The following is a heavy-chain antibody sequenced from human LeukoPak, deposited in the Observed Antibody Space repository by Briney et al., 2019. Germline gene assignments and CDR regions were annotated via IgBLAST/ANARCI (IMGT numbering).Heavy chain of an antibody. CDR2: ISYDGSNK. CDR1: GFTFTSYG. J-gene: IGHJ4*02. D-gene: IGHD6-19*01. Sequence: GGSLRLSCVASGFTFTSYGMHWVRQAPGKGLEWVAVISYDGSNKYYADSVKGRFTISRDNSKNTLYLQMNSLRAEDTAVYYCAKDLAPPRGAGRFDYWGQGTLVTVSS. V-gene: IGHV3-30*18. CDR3: AKDLAPPRGAGRFDY.